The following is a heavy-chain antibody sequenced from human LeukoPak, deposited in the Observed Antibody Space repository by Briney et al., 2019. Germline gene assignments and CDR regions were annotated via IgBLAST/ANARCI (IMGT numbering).Heavy chain of an antibody. CDR2: ISGSGGST. J-gene: IGHJ4*02. D-gene: IGHD3-22*01. Sequence: GGSLRLSCAASGFTFSSYAMSWVRQAPGKGLEWVSAISGSGGSTYYADSVKGRFTISRDNSKNTLYLQMNSLRAEDTAVYYCARDSSQAYDSSGYYASFFDYWGQGTLVTVSS. CDR1: GFTFSSYA. V-gene: IGHV3-23*01. CDR3: ARDSSQAYDSSGYYASFFDY.